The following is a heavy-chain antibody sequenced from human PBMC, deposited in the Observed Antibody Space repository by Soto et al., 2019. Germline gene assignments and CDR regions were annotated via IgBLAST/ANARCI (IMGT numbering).Heavy chain of an antibody. CDR2: IIPILGTA. V-gene: IGHV1-69*10. CDR1: GGTFSSYA. D-gene: IGHD6-13*01. J-gene: IGHJ6*02. Sequence: GASVKVSCKASGGTFSSYAISWVRQAPGQGLEWMGGIIPILGTANYAQKFQGRVTITADKSTSTAYMELSSLRSEDTAVYYCARGFSSWYPGGHYYYDGMDVWGQGTTVTVSS. CDR3: ARGFSSWYPGGHYYYDGMDV.